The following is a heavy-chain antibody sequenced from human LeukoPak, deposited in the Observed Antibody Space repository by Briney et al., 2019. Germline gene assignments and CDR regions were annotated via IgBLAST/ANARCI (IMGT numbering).Heavy chain of an antibody. CDR1: GFTFSSYA. Sequence: GGSLRLSCAASGFTFSSYAMHWVRQAPGKGLEWVAVISYDGSNKYYADSVKGRFTISRDNPKNTLYLQMNSLRAEDTAVYYCARDSGGSSYYYYYYGMDVWGQGTTVTVSS. CDR3: ARDSGGSSYYYYYYGMDV. V-gene: IGHV3-30-3*01. J-gene: IGHJ6*02. D-gene: IGHD2-15*01. CDR2: ISYDGSNK.